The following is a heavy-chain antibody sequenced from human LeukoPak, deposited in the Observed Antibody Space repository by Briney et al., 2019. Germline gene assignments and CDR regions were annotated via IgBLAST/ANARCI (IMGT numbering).Heavy chain of an antibody. D-gene: IGHD6-19*01. CDR1: GYSFTTYW. J-gene: IGHJ5*02. CDR3: ARHPQYTSGWPFDL. CDR2: IYLGDSDT. V-gene: IGHV5-51*01. Sequence: GESLKISCKVSGYSFTTYWIGWVRQMPGKGLEWMGIIYLGDSDTRYSPSFQGQVTISADKSISTAYLQWSSLKASDTAMYYCARHPQYTSGWPFDLWGQGTLVTVSS.